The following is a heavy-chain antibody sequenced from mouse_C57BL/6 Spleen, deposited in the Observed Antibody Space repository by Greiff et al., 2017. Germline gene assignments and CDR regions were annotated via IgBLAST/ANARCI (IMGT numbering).Heavy chain of an antibody. Sequence: QVQLQQSGAELVRPGTSVKVSCKASGYAFTNYLIEWVKQRPGQGLEWIGVINPGCGGTNYNETFKGKATLTADKSSSTAYMQLSSLTSEDSAVYFCARAYSNYGYFDVWGTGTTVTVSS. J-gene: IGHJ1*03. V-gene: IGHV1-54*01. D-gene: IGHD2-5*01. CDR1: GYAFTNYL. CDR2: INPGCGGT. CDR3: ARAYSNYGYFDV.